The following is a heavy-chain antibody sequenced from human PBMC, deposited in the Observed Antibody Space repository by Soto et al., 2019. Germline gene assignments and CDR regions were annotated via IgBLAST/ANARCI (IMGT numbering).Heavy chain of an antibody. D-gene: IGHD2-21*02. V-gene: IGHV3-23*01. Sequence: EVQLLESGGGWVQPGGSLRLSCAASGFTFSSYGMTWVRQAPGKGLEWVSFSSATGAGTYYADSVKGRFTISSNNSKNTQYLRMTPLRADDTVEFYCANERRAGVNHGCYSEFWGQGALVIVPS. CDR1: GFTFSSYG. J-gene: IGHJ4*02. CDR2: SSATGAGT. CDR3: ANERRAGVNHGCYSEF.